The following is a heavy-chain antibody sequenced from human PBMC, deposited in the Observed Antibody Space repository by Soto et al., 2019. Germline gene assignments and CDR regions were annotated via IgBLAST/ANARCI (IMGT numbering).Heavy chain of an antibody. V-gene: IGHV1-18*01. CDR2: ISAYNGNT. CDR3: ATSNCSGGSCYSYCFDY. CDR1: GYTFTSYG. J-gene: IGHJ4*02. D-gene: IGHD2-15*01. Sequence: QVQLVQSGAEVKKPGASVKVSCKTSGYTFTSYGISWVRQAPGQGLEWMGWISAYNGNTNYAQKLQCRVTMTTDTSTSTAYMELRSMRSDDTAVYYCATSNCSGGSCYSYCFDYWGQGTLVTVSS.